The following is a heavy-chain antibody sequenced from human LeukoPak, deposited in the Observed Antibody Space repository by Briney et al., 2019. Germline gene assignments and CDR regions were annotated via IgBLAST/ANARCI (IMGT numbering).Heavy chain of an antibody. CDR1: GGTFSSYA. D-gene: IGHD4-17*01. Sequence: GASVKVSCKASGGTFSSYAISWVRQAPGQGLEWMGGIIPIFGTANYAHKLQGRVTITTDESTSTAYMELSSLRSEDTAVYYCARDQNRMTTVTTFAFDIWGQGTMVTVSS. CDR3: ARDQNRMTTVTTFAFDI. V-gene: IGHV1-69*05. CDR2: IIPIFGTA. J-gene: IGHJ3*02.